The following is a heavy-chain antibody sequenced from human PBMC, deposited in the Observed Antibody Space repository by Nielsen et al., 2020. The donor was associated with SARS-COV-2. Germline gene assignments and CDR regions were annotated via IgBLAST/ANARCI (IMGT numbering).Heavy chain of an antibody. Sequence: ASVKVSCKASGYTFTGYYMHWVRQAPGQGLEWMGWISAYNGNTNYAQKLQGRVTMTTDTSTSTAYMELRSLRSDDTAVYYCARDSQWELLDYWGQGTLVTVSS. CDR3: ARDSQWELLDY. CDR1: GYTFTGYY. D-gene: IGHD1-26*01. CDR2: ISAYNGNT. V-gene: IGHV1-18*04. J-gene: IGHJ4*02.